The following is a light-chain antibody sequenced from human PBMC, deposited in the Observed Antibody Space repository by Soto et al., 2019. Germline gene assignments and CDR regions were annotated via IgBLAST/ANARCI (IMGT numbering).Light chain of an antibody. V-gene: IGKV1-5*03. CDR3: QQCNNLWT. J-gene: IGKJ1*01. CDR2: KTS. CDR1: QNINIW. Sequence: DIQMTQSPSTLSASVGDRVTITCRASQNINIWLAWYQQKPGKAPKLLISKTSILESGVPSRFSGTGSGTEFTLTISSLQPDDFATYICQQCNNLWTFGQGTKV.